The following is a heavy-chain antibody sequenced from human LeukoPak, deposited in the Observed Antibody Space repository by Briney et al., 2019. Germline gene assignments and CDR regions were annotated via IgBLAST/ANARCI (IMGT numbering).Heavy chain of an antibody. CDR3: EKPTDSSSWSL. Sequence: GGSLRLSCAASGFTFSSYAMQWVRQAPGKGLEWVAVISYDGSNKYYADSGKGRFTIDRDNGKNSMYLQMNRLRAADTDVYDCEKPTDSSSWSLWGQGTLVTVSS. V-gene: IGHV3-30*07. CDR1: GFTFSSYA. J-gene: IGHJ4*02. D-gene: IGHD6-13*01. CDR2: ISYDGSNK.